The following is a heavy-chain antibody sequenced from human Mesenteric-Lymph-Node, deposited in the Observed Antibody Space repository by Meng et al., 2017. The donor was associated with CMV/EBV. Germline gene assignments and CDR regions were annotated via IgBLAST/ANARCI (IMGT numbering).Heavy chain of an antibody. Sequence: ASVKVSCKASGYTFAAYYIHWVRQAPGQGLEWMGWINPNSGGTNNAQKFQGRVTMTRDTSISTGYMELSRLTSDDTAVYYCAREEYSGSIDYWGQGALVTVSS. CDR1: GYTFAAYY. D-gene: IGHD1-26*01. CDR2: INPNSGGT. J-gene: IGHJ4*02. CDR3: AREEYSGSIDY. V-gene: IGHV1-2*02.